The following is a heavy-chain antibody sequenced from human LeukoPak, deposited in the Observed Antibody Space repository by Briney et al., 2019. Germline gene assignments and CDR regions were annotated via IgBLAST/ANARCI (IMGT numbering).Heavy chain of an antibody. CDR2: ISYDGSNK. CDR1: GFTFSSYG. CDR3: ASAPTYCSSTSCRDY. J-gene: IGHJ4*02. Sequence: GGSLRLSCAASGFTFSSYGMHWVRQAPGKGLEWVAVISYDGSNKYYADSVKGRFTISRDNSKNTLYLQMNSLRAEDTAVYYCASAPTYCSSTSCRDYWGQGTLVTVSS. V-gene: IGHV3-30*03. D-gene: IGHD2-2*01.